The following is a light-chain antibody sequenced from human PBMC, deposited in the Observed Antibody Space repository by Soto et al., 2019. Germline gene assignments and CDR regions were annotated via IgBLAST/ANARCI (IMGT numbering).Light chain of an antibody. Sequence: ETVMTQSPATLSVSPGERPTLSCRASQSVSSNLAWYQQTPVQAPRLLIYDDSTRATGIPARFRGSWSGTEFTLTISSLQSEDFAVYYCQQYNTWPLTFGPGTKVDSK. CDR3: QQYNTWPLT. V-gene: IGKV3-15*01. CDR2: DDS. CDR1: QSVSSN. J-gene: IGKJ3*01.